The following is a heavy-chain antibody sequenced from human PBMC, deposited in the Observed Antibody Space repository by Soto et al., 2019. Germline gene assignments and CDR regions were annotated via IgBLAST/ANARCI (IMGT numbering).Heavy chain of an antibody. J-gene: IGHJ6*02. Sequence: QVQLVESGGGVVQPGRSLRLSCVASGFTFSSYAMHWVRQAPGKGLEWVAVISYDGSNKYYADSVKGRFTISRDNSKNTLYLQMNSLRAEDTAVYYCARDGAPIAVADTLYYYYGMDVWGQGTTVTVSS. CDR3: ARDGAPIAVADTLYYYYGMDV. CDR1: GFTFSSYA. CDR2: ISYDGSNK. V-gene: IGHV3-30-3*01. D-gene: IGHD6-19*01.